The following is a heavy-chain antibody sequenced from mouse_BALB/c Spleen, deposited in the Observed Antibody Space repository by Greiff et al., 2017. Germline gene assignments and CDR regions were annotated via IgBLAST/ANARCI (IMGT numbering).Heavy chain of an antibody. CDR1: GYSITSDYA. V-gene: IGHV3-2*02. Sequence: EVQLQESGPGLVKPSQSLSLTCTVTGYSITSDYAWNWIRQFPGNKLEWMGYISYSGSTSYNPSLKSRISITRDTSKNQFFLQLNSVTTEDTATYYCAREEFFAYWGQGTLVTVSA. CDR3: AREEFFAY. CDR2: ISYSGST. J-gene: IGHJ3*01.